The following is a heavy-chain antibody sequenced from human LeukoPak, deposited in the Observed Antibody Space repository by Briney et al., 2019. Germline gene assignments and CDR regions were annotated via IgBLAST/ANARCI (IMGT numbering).Heavy chain of an antibody. J-gene: IGHJ4*02. V-gene: IGHV4-34*01. Sequence: PSETLSLTCAVYDGSFSGCSWSWIRQPPGKGLEWIGEINHSGSTYYNPSLRSRVTISGDTSRNQFSLKLSSVTAADTAVYYCARLTPEPIDYWGQGTLVTVSS. CDR2: INHSGST. CDR1: DGSFSGCS. D-gene: IGHD1-14*01. CDR3: ARLTPEPIDY.